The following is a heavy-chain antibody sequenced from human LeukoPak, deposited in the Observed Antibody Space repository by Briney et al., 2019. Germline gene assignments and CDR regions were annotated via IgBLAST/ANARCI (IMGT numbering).Heavy chain of an antibody. Sequence: GGSLRLSCAASGFIFSSFAMTWVRQAPGEGLEWVSGISGSGGNTYYADSVKGRFTISRDNSKNTLYLQMNSLRAEDTAVYYCAKRWDSSGWYGNFDYWGQGTLVTVFS. CDR1: GFIFSSFA. V-gene: IGHV3-23*01. CDR3: AKRWDSSGWYGNFDY. D-gene: IGHD6-19*01. CDR2: ISGSGGNT. J-gene: IGHJ4*02.